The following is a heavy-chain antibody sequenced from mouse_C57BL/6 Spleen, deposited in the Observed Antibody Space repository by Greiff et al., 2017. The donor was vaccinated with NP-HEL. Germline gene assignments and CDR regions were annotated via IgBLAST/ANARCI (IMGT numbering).Heavy chain of an antibody. D-gene: IGHD2-2*01. Sequence: VQLQQSGAELVKPGASVKISCKASGYAFSSYWMKWVKQRPGKGLEWIGQIYPGDGDTNYNGKFKGKATLTADTSSSTAYMQLSSLTSEDSAVYFCARSGGYDWCFDVWGTGTTVTVSS. V-gene: IGHV1-80*01. CDR2: IYPGDGDT. CDR3: ARSGGYDWCFDV. CDR1: GYAFSSYW. J-gene: IGHJ1*03.